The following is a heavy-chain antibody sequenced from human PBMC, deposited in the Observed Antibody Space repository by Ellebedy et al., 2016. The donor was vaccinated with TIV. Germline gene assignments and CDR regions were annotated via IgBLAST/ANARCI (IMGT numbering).Heavy chain of an antibody. CDR2: IADHGTVQ. J-gene: IGHJ2*01. Sequence: PGGSLRLSCAASGFTFSSHGMHWVRQVPGKGPEWVAVIADHGTVQYYSNSGKGRFTISRDNSKNALWLQMNSLRFEDTAVYFCAKEGAFGNWYFDLWGRGTLVTVSS. V-gene: IGHV3-30*18. D-gene: IGHD1-14*01. CDR1: GFTFSSHG. CDR3: AKEGAFGNWYFDL.